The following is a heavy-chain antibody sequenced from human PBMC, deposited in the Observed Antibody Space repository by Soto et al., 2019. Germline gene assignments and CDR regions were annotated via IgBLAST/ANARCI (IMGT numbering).Heavy chain of an antibody. CDR3: AGDPDYGSGSYLDY. V-gene: IGHV3-11*01. CDR2: ISSSGSTI. CDR1: GFTFSDYY. D-gene: IGHD3-10*01. Sequence: PGGSLRLSCAASGFTFSDYYMSWIRQAPGKGLEWVSYISSSGSTIYYADSVKGRFTISRDNAKNSLYLQMNSLRAEDTAVYYCAGDPDYGSGSYLDYWGQGTLVTVSS. J-gene: IGHJ4*02.